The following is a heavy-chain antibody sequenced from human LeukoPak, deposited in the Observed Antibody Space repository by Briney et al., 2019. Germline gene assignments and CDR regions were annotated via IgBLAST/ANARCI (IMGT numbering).Heavy chain of an antibody. J-gene: IGHJ4*02. V-gene: IGHV3-64*02. CDR3: ARGYGSSWYSYFDY. CDR2: ISSNGGST. CDR1: GFIFSNYV. D-gene: IGHD6-13*01. Sequence: GGSLRLSCAASGFIFSNYVMYWVRQAPGKGLEYVSAISSNGGSTNYADSVKGRFTISRNNSKNTLYLQMGSLRTEDTAVYYCARGYGSSWYSYFDYWGQGTLVTVSS.